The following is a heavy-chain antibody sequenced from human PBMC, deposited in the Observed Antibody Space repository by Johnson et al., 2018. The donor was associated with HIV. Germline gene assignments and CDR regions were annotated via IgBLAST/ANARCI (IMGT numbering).Heavy chain of an antibody. CDR3: VRDQGSGWPTNAFDI. Sequence: VQLVESGGVVVQPGGSLRLSCAASGFTFDDYAMHWVRQAPGKGLEWVSLITWDGGSTFYADSGKGRLIISRDNSKNMTNLQMTGLSGEDTADYYCVRDQGSGWPTNAFDIWGQGTRVTVSS. CDR2: ITWDGGST. CDR1: GFTFDDYA. V-gene: IGHV3-43D*03. J-gene: IGHJ3*02. D-gene: IGHD6-19*01.